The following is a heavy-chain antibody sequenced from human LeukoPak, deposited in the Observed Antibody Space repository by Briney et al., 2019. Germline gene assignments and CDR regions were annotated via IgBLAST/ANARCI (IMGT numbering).Heavy chain of an antibody. Sequence: GGSLRLSCAASGFTFSSYGMHWVRQAPGKGLEWVAVILNDGSQEKYADSVKGRFTISRDNSKNTLFLQMNSPRAEDTAVYYCARDDALGDNALDIWGQGTMVTVSS. CDR3: ARDDALGDNALDI. CDR1: GFTFSSYG. CDR2: ILNDGSQE. D-gene: IGHD3-16*01. J-gene: IGHJ3*02. V-gene: IGHV3-33*01.